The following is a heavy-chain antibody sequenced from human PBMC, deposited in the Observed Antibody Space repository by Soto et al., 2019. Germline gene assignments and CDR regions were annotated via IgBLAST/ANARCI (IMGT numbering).Heavy chain of an antibody. Sequence: GSLLLSCAASGFMFNNYAMSWVRQAPGKGLEWVSTVSVSGGTTYYADSLKGRFTISRDNSKITVYLQMNRLRADDTAIYYCAKGLYYYDSSGYRLFDYWGQGTLVTVSS. CDR3: AKGLYYYDSSGYRLFDY. J-gene: IGHJ4*02. V-gene: IGHV3-23*01. CDR1: GFMFNNYA. CDR2: VSVSGGTT. D-gene: IGHD3-22*01.